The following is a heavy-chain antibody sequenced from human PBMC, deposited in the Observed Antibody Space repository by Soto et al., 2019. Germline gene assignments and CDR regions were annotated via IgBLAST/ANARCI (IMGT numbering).Heavy chain of an antibody. J-gene: IGHJ4*02. CDR2: ISSSSSTI. V-gene: IGHV3-48*01. CDR3: ARERALNNYPDY. CDR1: GFTFSSYG. D-gene: IGHD1-20*01. Sequence: EGSLRLSCAASGFTFSSYGRNWVRQAPGKGLEWVSYISSSSSTIYYADSVKGRFTISRDNAKNSLYLQMNSLRGDDTAVYYCARERALNNYPDYWGQGTLLTVSS.